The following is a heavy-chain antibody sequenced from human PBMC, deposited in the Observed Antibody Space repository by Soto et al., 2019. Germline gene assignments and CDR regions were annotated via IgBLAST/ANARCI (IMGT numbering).Heavy chain of an antibody. D-gene: IGHD2-2*01. Sequence: GGSLRLSCAASGFTFSSYGMHWVRQAPGKGLEWVAVISYDGSNKYYADSVKGRFTISRDNSKNTLYLQMNSLRAEDTAVYYCARAVVPAAGYYYMDVWGKGTTVTVSS. V-gene: IGHV3-30*03. J-gene: IGHJ6*03. CDR3: ARAVVPAAGYYYMDV. CDR2: ISYDGSNK. CDR1: GFTFSSYG.